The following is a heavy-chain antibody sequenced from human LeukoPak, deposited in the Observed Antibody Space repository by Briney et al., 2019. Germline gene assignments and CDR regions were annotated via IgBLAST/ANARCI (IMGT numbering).Heavy chain of an antibody. Sequence: SQTLSLTCADYGGSLSGHYWCWLRQHPGKGLEWLGEINHSGSAKYSPSLRSRVTMSVDTSKSQFSLRLSSVTAADTAVYYCARCSTPLKYASGGPFDYWGQETLVTVSS. CDR2: INHSGSA. V-gene: IGHV4-34*01. J-gene: IGHJ4*02. CDR3: ARCSTPLKYASGGPFDY. D-gene: IGHD2-15*01. CDR1: GGSLSGHY.